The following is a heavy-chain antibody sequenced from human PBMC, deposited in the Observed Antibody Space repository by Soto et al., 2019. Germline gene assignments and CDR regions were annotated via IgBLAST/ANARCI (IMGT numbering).Heavy chain of an antibody. CDR1: GFTFSSYS. V-gene: IGHV3-21*01. J-gene: IGHJ6*02. D-gene: IGHD3-10*01. CDR2: ISSSSSYI. Sequence: EVQLVESGGGLVKPGGSLRLSCAASGFTFSSYSMNWVRQAPGKGLEWVSSISSSSSYIYYADSVKGRFTISRDNAKNSMYTQMNSLRAEDTAVYYCARDLWFGESLYYYGMDVWGQGTTVTVSS. CDR3: ARDLWFGESLYYYGMDV.